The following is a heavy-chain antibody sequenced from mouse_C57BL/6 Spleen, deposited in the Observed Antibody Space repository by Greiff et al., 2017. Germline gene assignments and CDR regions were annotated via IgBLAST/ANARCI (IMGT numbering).Heavy chain of an antibody. J-gene: IGHJ4*01. Sequence: DVMLVESGGGLVKPGGSLKLSCAASGFTFSDYGMHWVRQAPEKGLEWVAYISSGSSTINYADTVKGRFTISRDNAENTLFLQMTSLRSENTAMYYCARGASWDNYAMDYWGQGTSVTVSS. V-gene: IGHV5-17*01. D-gene: IGHD4-1*01. CDR2: ISSGSSTI. CDR3: ARGASWDNYAMDY. CDR1: GFTFSDYG.